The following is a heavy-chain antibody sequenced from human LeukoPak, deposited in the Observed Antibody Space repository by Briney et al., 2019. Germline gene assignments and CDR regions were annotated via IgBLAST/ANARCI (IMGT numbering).Heavy chain of an antibody. CDR1: GGSISSSSFY. Sequence: SETLSLTCTVSGGSISSSSFYWGWIRQPPRKGLEWIGSIYYRGSTYYNPSLKGRVTISVDMSENQVSLKLRSVTAADTAVYYCTEFYFDRSGYAGYWGQGTLVTVSS. V-gene: IGHV4-39*01. D-gene: IGHD3-22*01. CDR3: TEFYFDRSGYAGY. J-gene: IGHJ4*02. CDR2: IYYRGST.